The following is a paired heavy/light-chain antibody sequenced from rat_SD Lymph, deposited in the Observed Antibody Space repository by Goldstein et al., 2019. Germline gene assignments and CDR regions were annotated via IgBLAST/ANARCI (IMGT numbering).Heavy chain of an antibody. V-gene: IGHV2-27*01. CDR3: AIFPY. CDR1: GFSLTSYH. CDR2: IQNGGST. Sequence: QVQLKESGPGLVQPSQTLSLTCTVSGFSLTSYHVHWVRQPPGKGLEWMGRIQNGGSTDYNSALKSRLSISRDTSKSQVFLKMNSLQTEDTAMYFCAIFPYWGQGTLVTVSS. J-gene: IGHJ3*01.
Light chain of an antibody. Sequence: DIVLTQSPATLSVTPGESVSLSCRASQGISTSIHWYQQKSNESPRLLIKYASQSISGIPSRFSGSGSGTDFTLSINRVESEDFSVYYCQQSYSLPLTFGSGTKLEIK. CDR3: QQSYSLPLT. CDR2: YAS. CDR1: QGISTS. V-gene: IGKV5S2*01. J-gene: IGKJ5*01.